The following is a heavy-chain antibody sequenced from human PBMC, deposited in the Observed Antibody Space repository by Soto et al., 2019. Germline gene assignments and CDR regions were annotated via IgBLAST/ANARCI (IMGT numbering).Heavy chain of an antibody. CDR3: ARDQGTGTTSYYYYGMDV. D-gene: IGHD1-7*01. Sequence: VKVPCKASGGTFSRYAISGVRQSALRGRDWMGGIIPIFGTANYAQKFQGRVTITADESTSTAYMELSSLRSEDPAVYYCARDQGTGTTSYYYYGMDVWGQGTTVTVSS. CDR1: GGTFSRYA. CDR2: IIPIFGTA. J-gene: IGHJ6*02. V-gene: IGHV1-69*13.